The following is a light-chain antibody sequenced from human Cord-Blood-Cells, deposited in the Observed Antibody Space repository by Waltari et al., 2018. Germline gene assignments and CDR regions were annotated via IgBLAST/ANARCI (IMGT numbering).Light chain of an antibody. CDR2: WAS. Sequence: DIVMTQSPDSLAVSLGERATINCKSSQSVLYSSNNKNYLAWSQQKPGQPPKLLIYWASTRESGVHDRFSGSGSGTDFTLTISSLQAEDVAVYYCQQYYSTPRTFGQGTKVEIK. CDR1: QSVLYSSNNKNY. J-gene: IGKJ1*01. CDR3: QQYYSTPRT. V-gene: IGKV4-1*01.